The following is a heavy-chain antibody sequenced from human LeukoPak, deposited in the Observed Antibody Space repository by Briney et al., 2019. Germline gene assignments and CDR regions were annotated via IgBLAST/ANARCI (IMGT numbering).Heavy chain of an antibody. V-gene: IGHV4-39*01. J-gene: IGHJ4*02. CDR2: IFYSGST. D-gene: IGHD4-23*01. Sequence: SETLSLTCTVSSGSISTSNYYWGWVRQPPGKALEWIGNIFYSGSTYYSPSLKSRVTISVDTSKNQFSLMLNSVTAADTAVYYCARQLTTVVTPFDYWGQGTLVTVSS. CDR3: ARQLTTVVTPFDY. CDR1: SGSISTSNYY.